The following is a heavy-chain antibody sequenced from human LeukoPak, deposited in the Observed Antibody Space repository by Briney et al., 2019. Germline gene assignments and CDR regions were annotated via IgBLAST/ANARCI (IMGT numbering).Heavy chain of an antibody. Sequence: GGSLRLSCAASGFTFTRYWMHWVRQAPGKGPVWVSRIDFDGNRVDYADSVKGRFTISRDNAKSTLYLQMNSLRAEDTAVYYCARGGELDYCTDVVCYPYYWGQGALVTVSS. D-gene: IGHD2-8*01. CDR1: GFTFTRYW. J-gene: IGHJ4*02. V-gene: IGHV3-74*01. CDR2: IDFDGNRV. CDR3: ARGGELDYCTDVVCYPYY.